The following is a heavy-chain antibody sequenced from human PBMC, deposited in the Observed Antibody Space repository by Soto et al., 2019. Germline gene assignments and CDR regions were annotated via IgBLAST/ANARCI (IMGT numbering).Heavy chain of an antibody. V-gene: IGHV3-73*01. D-gene: IGHD3-3*01. Sequence: GGFLRLSCAASGFTFSGSARHWVRQASGKGLEWVGRIRDKVNKYATAYAASVTGRFTISRDDSKNMAYLQMNSLKTDDTAVYYCGYDFWSGYYSVGQTSGMDVWGQGTTVTVSS. J-gene: IGHJ6*02. CDR1: GFTFSGSA. CDR3: GYDFWSGYYSVGQTSGMDV. CDR2: IRDKVNKYAT.